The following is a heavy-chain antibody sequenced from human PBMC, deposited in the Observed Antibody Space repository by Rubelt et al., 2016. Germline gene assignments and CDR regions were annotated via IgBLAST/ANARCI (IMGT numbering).Heavy chain of an antibody. V-gene: IGHV4-59*01. CDR1: GGSISSYY. Sequence: QVQLQESGPGLVKPSETLSLTCTVSGGSISSYYWSWIRQPPGQGLEWIGYIYYSGSTNYNPSLKSRVTISVDTSKNQFSRRLSSVTAADTGVYYCARSSSWPRDNWFDPWGQGTLVTVSS. J-gene: IGHJ5*02. D-gene: IGHD6-13*01. CDR3: ARSSSWPRDNWFDP. CDR2: IYYSGST.